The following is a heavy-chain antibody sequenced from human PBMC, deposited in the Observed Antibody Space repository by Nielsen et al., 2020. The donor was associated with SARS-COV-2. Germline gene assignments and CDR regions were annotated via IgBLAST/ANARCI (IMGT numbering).Heavy chain of an antibody. CDR2: ISGSGGST. CDR3: AKGGVVVPAASDYYYYGMDV. Sequence: WIRQPPGKGLEWVSAISGSGGSTYYADSVKGRFTISRDNSKNTLYLQMNSLRAEDTAVYYRAKGGVVVPAASDYYYYGMDVWGQGTTVTVSS. J-gene: IGHJ6*02. V-gene: IGHV3-23*01. D-gene: IGHD2-2*01.